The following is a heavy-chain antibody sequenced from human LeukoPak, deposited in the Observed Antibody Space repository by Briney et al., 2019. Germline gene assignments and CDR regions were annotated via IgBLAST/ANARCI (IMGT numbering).Heavy chain of an antibody. V-gene: IGHV3-23*01. CDR3: AKDHRGPAVSINFDY. CDR1: GFTFSSYA. Sequence: GGSLRLSCAASGFTFSSYAMSWVRQAPGKGLEWVSAISGSGDSTYYADSVKGRFTISRDNSKNTLYLQMNSLRAEDTAVYYCAKDHRGPAVSINFDYWGQGTLVTVSS. J-gene: IGHJ4*02. D-gene: IGHD5-12*01. CDR2: ISGSGDST.